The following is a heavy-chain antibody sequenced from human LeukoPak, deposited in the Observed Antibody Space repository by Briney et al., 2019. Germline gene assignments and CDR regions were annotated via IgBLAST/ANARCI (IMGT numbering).Heavy chain of an antibody. Sequence: SETLSLTCTVSGGSISSYYWSWIRQPPGKGLEWIGYIYYSGSTNYNPSLKSRVTISVDTSKNQFSLKLSSVTAADTAVYYCAKVDGVGSYADPYFDYWGQGTLVTVSS. CDR2: IYYSGST. J-gene: IGHJ4*02. CDR1: GGSISSYY. V-gene: IGHV4-59*01. CDR3: AKVDGVGSYADPYFDY. D-gene: IGHD1-26*01.